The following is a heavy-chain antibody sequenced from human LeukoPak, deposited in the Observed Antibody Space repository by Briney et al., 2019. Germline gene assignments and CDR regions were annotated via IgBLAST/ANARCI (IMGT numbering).Heavy chain of an antibody. CDR3: ARLYSSSSLIGDYYYGMDV. Sequence: SGGSLRLSCAASGFTFSSYWMSWVRQAPGKGLEWVANIKQDGSEKYYVDSVKGRFTISRDNAKNPLYLQMNSLRAEDTAVYYCARLYSSSSLIGDYYYGMDVWGQGTTVTVPS. CDR2: IKQDGSEK. J-gene: IGHJ6*02. CDR1: GFTFSSYW. V-gene: IGHV3-7*01. D-gene: IGHD6-6*01.